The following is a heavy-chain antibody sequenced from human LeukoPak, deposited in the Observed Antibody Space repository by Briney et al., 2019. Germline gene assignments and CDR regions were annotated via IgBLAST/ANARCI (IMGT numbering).Heavy chain of an antibody. J-gene: IGHJ4*02. Sequence: GGSLRLSCAASGFTFSSYAMSCVRQAPGKGLEWVSAISGSGGSTYYADSVKSRFTISRDSSKNTLYLQMNSLRAEDTAVYYCAKPPRGGNHYWGQGTLVTVSS. D-gene: IGHD4-23*01. CDR3: AKPPRGGNHY. CDR2: ISGSGGST. CDR1: GFTFSSYA. V-gene: IGHV3-23*01.